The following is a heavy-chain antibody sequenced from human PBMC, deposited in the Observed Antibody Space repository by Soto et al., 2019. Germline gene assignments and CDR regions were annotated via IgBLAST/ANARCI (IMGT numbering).Heavy chain of an antibody. Sequence: QVQLVESGGGVVQPGRSLRLSCAASGFNFSRYGMHWVRQAPGKGLEWVAVISYDGSNQDYADSMKGRFSISRDNSKNTLYLQMESLSTEDSAKYFCAKDGGGYYFDQWGQGTLVTVSS. J-gene: IGHJ4*02. CDR2: ISYDGSNQ. CDR1: GFNFSRYG. D-gene: IGHD3-16*01. CDR3: AKDGGGYYFDQ. V-gene: IGHV3-30*18.